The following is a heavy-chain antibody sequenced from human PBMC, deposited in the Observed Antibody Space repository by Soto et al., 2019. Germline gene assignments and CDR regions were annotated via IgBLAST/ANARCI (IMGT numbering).Heavy chain of an antibody. D-gene: IGHD6-13*01. J-gene: IGHJ4*02. Sequence: SETLSLTCTVSGGSISSYYWSWIRQPPGKGLEWIGYIYNSGRTNYNPSLKSRLTISVDTPKNQFSLKLRSVTAPDTAVYYCARTRRELGSSWYPPYYFDYWGQGTLVTVSS. CDR3: ARTRRELGSSWYPPYYFDY. CDR2: IYNSGRT. V-gene: IGHV4-59*01. CDR1: GGSISSYY.